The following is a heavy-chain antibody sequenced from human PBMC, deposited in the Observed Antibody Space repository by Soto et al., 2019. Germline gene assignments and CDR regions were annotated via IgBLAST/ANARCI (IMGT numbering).Heavy chain of an antibody. J-gene: IGHJ3*01. CDR3: ARDPTVTDEKDDAFDF. D-gene: IGHD4-17*01. Sequence: VQLVQSGAELKQPGASVKVSCKASGYTFSNYDINWVRQATGQGREWMGWVNPRSGNRGYEQRFQGRVTMTSDTSTNTAYMELPSLTTDDTAVYYCARDPTVTDEKDDAFDFWGQGKMVTVS. V-gene: IGHV1-8*01. CDR1: GYTFSNYD. CDR2: VNPRSGNR.